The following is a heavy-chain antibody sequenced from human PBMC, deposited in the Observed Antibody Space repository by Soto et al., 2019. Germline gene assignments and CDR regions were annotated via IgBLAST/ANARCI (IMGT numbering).Heavy chain of an antibody. CDR1: GFTFSSYG. CDR3: AKQTGYSSGWYSVLEYYFDY. J-gene: IGHJ4*02. CDR2: ISYDGSNK. Sequence: GGSLRLSCAASGFTFSSYGMHWVRQAPGKGLEWVAVISYDGSNKYYADSVKGRFTISRDNSKNTLYLQMNSLRAEDTAVYYCAKQTGYSSGWYSVLEYYFDYWGQGTLVTVSS. D-gene: IGHD6-19*01. V-gene: IGHV3-30*18.